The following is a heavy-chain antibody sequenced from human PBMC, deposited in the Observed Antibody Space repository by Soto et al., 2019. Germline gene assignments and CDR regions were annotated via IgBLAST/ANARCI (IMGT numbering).Heavy chain of an antibody. CDR3: ARDRGVRGVPYFDY. D-gene: IGHD3-10*01. Sequence: SETLSRTGSVSVCSIMIYCDYWSWIRQPAGKGLEWIGRIYTSGSTNYNPSLKSRVTMSVDTSKNQFSLKLSSVTAADTAVYYCARDRGVRGVPYFDYWGQGTLVTV. V-gene: IGHV4-4*07. CDR1: VCSIMIYCDY. CDR2: IYTSGST. J-gene: IGHJ4*02.